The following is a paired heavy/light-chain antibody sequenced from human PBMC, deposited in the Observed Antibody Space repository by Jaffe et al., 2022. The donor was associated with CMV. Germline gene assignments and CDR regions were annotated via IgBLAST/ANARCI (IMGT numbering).Light chain of an antibody. CDR3: QQYGSSPLGT. J-gene: IGKJ1*01. CDR1: QSVSSSF. V-gene: IGKV3-20*01. CDR2: GTS. Sequence: EIVLTQSPGTLSLSPGERATLSCRASQSVSSSFLAWYQQKPGQAPRLLIYGTSSRAPGIPDRFSGSGSGTDFTLTISRLEPEDFAMYYCQQYGSSPLGTFGQGTKVEIK.
Heavy chain of an antibody. Sequence: EVQLVESGGGLVQPGRSLRLSCAASGFTFDDYAMHWVRQAPGKGLEWVSGISWNSGFIDYADSVKGRFTISRDNAKNSLYLQMHSLRAEDTALYYCTKDIAQWPVRGGAFHIWGQGTMVTVSS. V-gene: IGHV3-9*01. CDR1: GFTFDDYA. CDR3: TKDIAQWPVRGGAFHI. J-gene: IGHJ3*02. D-gene: IGHD6-19*01. CDR2: ISWNSGFI.